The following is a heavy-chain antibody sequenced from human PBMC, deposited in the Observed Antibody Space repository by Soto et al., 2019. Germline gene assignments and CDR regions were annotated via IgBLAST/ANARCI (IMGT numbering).Heavy chain of an antibody. CDR1: GYTFTSYG. D-gene: IGHD3-10*01. J-gene: IGHJ6*02. CDR3: ASFYYGSGSYTYYYSMDV. CDR2: ISAYNGNT. Sequence: QVQLVQSGAEVKKPGASVKVSCKASGYTFTSYGISWVRQAPGQGLEWMGWISAYNGNTNYAQKLQGRVTMTTDTTTRTAYMELRSLRSDDTAVYYCASFYYGSGSYTYYYSMDVWGQGTTVTVSS. V-gene: IGHV1-18*01.